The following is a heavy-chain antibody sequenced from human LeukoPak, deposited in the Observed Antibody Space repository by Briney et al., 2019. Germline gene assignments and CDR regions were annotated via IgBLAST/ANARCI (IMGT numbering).Heavy chain of an antibody. CDR3: AKDMGYSSSWLSYYYYYYMDV. D-gene: IGHD6-13*01. V-gene: IGHV3-43D*03. J-gene: IGHJ6*03. Sequence: GGSLRLSCAASGFTFDDYAMHWVRQAPGKGLEWVSLISWDGGSTYYADSVKGRFTISRDNSKNSLYLQMNSLRAEGTALYYCAKDMGYSSSWLSYYYYYYMDVWGKGTTVTVSS. CDR1: GFTFDDYA. CDR2: ISWDGGST.